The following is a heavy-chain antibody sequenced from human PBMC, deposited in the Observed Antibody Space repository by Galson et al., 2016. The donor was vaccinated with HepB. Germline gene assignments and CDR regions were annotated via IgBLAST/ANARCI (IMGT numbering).Heavy chain of an antibody. D-gene: IGHD2/OR15-2a*01. V-gene: IGHV3-72*01. CDR1: GFTFSDHY. CDR3: ASDFYDGSCHYMDY. Sequence: SLRLSCAASGFTFSDHYIDWVRQAPGKGLEWVGRSRDKAHSYTTEYAASVKGRFAISRDESENSLYLQMNSLKTEDTDVYYCASDFYDGSCHYMDYWGRGTLVTVSS. J-gene: IGHJ4*02. CDR2: SRDKAHSYTT.